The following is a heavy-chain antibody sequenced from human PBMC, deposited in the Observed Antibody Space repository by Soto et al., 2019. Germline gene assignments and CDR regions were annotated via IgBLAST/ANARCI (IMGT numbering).Heavy chain of an antibody. V-gene: IGHV3-11*01. CDR2: ISSSGSTI. J-gene: IGHJ4*02. CDR3: ARQTTVTLTPSMDY. D-gene: IGHD4-17*01. CDR1: GFTFSDYY. Sequence: PGGSLRLCCAASGFTFSDYYMSWIRQAPGKGLEWVSYISSSGSTIYYADSVKGRFTISRDNAKNSLYLQMNSLRAEDTAVYYCARQTTVTLTPSMDYRGQGTPVPVSS.